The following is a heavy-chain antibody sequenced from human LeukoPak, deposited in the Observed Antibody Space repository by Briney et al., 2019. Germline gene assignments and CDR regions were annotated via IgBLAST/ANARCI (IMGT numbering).Heavy chain of an antibody. V-gene: IGHV1-18*01. CDR2: VSAYNGNT. J-gene: IGHJ6*03. CDR3: ARGVYMDV. CDR1: GYTFTSYS. D-gene: IGHD3-16*01. Sequence: ASVKVSCKTSGYTFTSYSISWVQQAPGQGLEWMGWVSAYNGNTNYAQKVQGRVTMTTDTSASTAYMELRSLRSDDTAMYYCARGVYMDVWGKGTTVTVSS.